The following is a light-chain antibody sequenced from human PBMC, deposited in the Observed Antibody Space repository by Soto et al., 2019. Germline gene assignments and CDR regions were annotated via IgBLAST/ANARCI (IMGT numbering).Light chain of an antibody. CDR2: DVS. V-gene: IGLV2-14*01. CDR3: SSWTTSESYV. J-gene: IGLJ1*01. CDR1: SSDVGGYNY. Sequence: QSALTQPASVSGSSGQSITISCTGTSSDVGGYNYVSWYQQHPGKAPKLMIFDVSNRPSGVSNRFSGSKSGNTASLTISGLQAEDEADYYCSSWTTSESYVFGAGTKLTVL.